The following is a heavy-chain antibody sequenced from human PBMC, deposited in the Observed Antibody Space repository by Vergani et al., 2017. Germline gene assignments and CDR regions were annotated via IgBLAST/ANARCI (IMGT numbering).Heavy chain of an antibody. J-gene: IGHJ4*02. CDR3: ASESRSSTRPQTLGY. CDR2: IYYSGST. V-gene: IGHV4-31*03. D-gene: IGHD2-2*01. Sequence: QVQLQESGPGLLKPSQTLSLTCTVSGGSISSGGYYWSWIRQHPGKGLEWIGYIYYSGSTYYNPSLKSRVTISVDPSKNQFYLKLSSVTAADKAEYYCASESRSSTRPQTLGYWGQGTLVTVSS. CDR1: GGSISSGGYY.